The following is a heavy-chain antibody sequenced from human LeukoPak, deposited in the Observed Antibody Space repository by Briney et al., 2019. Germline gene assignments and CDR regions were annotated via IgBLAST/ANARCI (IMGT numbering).Heavy chain of an antibody. Sequence: SETLSLTCIVSGGSISSYFWSWIRQPAGKGLEWIGRIYSSGNTNYNPSLKSRVTMSLDTSKNQFSLRLSSVTAADTAVYYCARERITTLPDYWGQGTLVTVSS. D-gene: IGHD4-11*01. CDR3: ARERITTLPDY. CDR2: IYSSGNT. J-gene: IGHJ4*02. V-gene: IGHV4-4*07. CDR1: GGSISSYF.